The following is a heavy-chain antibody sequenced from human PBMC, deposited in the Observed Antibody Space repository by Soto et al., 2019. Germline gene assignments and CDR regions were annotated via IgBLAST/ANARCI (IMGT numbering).Heavy chain of an antibody. CDR1: GFTFDDYA. V-gene: IGHV3-9*01. D-gene: IGHD3-3*01. CDR3: AKDISPLLPGVVGDY. CDR2: ISWNSGSI. Sequence: EVQLVESGGGLVQPGRSLRLSCAASGFTFDDYAMHWVRQAPGKGLEWVSGISWNSGSIGYADSVKGRFTISRDNAKNSLYLQMNSLRAEDTALYYCAKDISPLLPGVVGDYWGQGTLVTVSS. J-gene: IGHJ4*02.